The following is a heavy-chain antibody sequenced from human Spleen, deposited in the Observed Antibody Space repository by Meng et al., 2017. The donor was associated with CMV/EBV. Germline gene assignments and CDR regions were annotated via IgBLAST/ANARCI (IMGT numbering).Heavy chain of an antibody. V-gene: IGHV4-30-4*08. Sequence: SISSGDYYWSWIRQPPEKGLEWIGYIYYSGRTSYNPSLKSQVIISVDTSKNQFSLNLYSVTAADTAVYYCARGDTYYYGSGSYPFDFWGQGTLVTVSS. D-gene: IGHD3-10*01. CDR2: IYYSGRT. J-gene: IGHJ4*02. CDR3: ARGDTYYYGSGSYPFDF. CDR1: SISSGDYY.